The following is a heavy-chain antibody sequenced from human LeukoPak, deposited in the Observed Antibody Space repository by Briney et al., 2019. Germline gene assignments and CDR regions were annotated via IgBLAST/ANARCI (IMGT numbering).Heavy chain of an antibody. CDR3: ARVGGAAAFRAFDI. CDR1: GGSISSGSYY. J-gene: IGHJ3*02. CDR2: IYTSGST. V-gene: IGHV4-61*02. D-gene: IGHD6-13*01. Sequence: SETLSLTCTVSGGSISSGSYYWSWIRQPAGKGLEWIGSIYTSGSTNYNPSLKSRVTISVDTSKNQFSLKLSSVTAADTAVYYCARVGGAAAFRAFDIWGQGTMVTVSS.